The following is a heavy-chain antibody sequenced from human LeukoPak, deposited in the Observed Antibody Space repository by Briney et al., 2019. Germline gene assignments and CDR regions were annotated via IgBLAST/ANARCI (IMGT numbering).Heavy chain of an antibody. CDR2: MNQDGSSI. J-gene: IGHJ4*02. CDR3: TRGGGQLDF. D-gene: IGHD1-1*01. CDR1: GFTLSNYW. V-gene: IGHV3-7*01. Sequence: GGSLKLSCAASGFTLSNYWMIWLRQAPGKGLEWVANMNQDGSSIYYVDSVKGRFTISRDNAKYSLYLHMNSLRAEDTAVYYCTRGGGQLDFWGQGTLVTVSS.